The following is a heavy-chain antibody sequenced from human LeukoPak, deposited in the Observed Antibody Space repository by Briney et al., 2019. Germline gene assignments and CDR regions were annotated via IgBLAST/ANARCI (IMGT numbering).Heavy chain of an antibody. J-gene: IGHJ4*02. V-gene: IGHV3-23*01. CDR1: GFTFSSYA. CDR2: ITSSGGNT. D-gene: IGHD6-13*01. Sequence: GGSLRLSCAASGFTFSSYAMTWVRQAPGKGLEWVSTITSSGGNTYYADSVKGRFTISRDNSKNTLYLQMNSLRAENTAIYYCANPLVRSSWLLDYWGRGTLVTVSA. CDR3: ANPLVRSSWLLDY.